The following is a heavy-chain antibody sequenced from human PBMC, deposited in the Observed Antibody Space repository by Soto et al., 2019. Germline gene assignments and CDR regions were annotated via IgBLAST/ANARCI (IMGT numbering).Heavy chain of an antibody. V-gene: IGHV4-39*01. D-gene: IGHD1-26*01. J-gene: IGHJ3*02. CDR3: ARQFLLELRPDSFDI. CDR1: GGSISSSSYY. Sequence: PSETLSLTCTASGGSISSSSYYWGWIRQPPGKGLAWIGSIYYSGSPYYNPSLKSRVTISVDTSKNQFSLKLSSVTAADTAVYYCARQFLLELRPDSFDIWGQATMVTLS. CDR2: IYYSGSP.